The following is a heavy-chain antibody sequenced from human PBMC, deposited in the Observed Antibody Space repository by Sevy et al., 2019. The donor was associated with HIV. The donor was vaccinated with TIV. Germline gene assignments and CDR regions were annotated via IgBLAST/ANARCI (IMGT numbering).Heavy chain of an antibody. J-gene: IGHJ4*02. Sequence: GGSLRLSCAASGFNINTYWMNWVRQAPGKGLEWVANIKYDGSEIYYVDSVRGRVTISKANARNLVYLQMNSLGAEDTALYYCVRAIVIEGSFWGQGTLVTVSS. V-gene: IGHV3-7*01. CDR1: GFNINTYW. CDR2: IKYDGSEI. D-gene: IGHD2-2*01. CDR3: VRAIVIEGSF.